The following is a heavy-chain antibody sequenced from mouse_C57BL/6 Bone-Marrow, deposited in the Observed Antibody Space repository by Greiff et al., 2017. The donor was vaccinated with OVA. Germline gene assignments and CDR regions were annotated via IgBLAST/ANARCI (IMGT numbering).Heavy chain of an antibody. CDR3: AKNRGYYGSSPYWYFDV. CDR1: GFSLTSYG. CDR2: IWRGGST. Sequence: VNVVESGPGLVQPSQSLSITCTVSGFSLTSYGVHWVRQSPGKGLEWLGVIWRGGSTDYNAAFMSRLSITKDNSKSQVFFKMNSLQADDTAIYYCAKNRGYYGSSPYWYFDVWGTGTTVTVSS. J-gene: IGHJ1*03. D-gene: IGHD1-1*01. V-gene: IGHV2-5*01.